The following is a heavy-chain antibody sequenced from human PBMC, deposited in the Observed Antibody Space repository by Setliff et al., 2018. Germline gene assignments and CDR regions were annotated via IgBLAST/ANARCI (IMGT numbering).Heavy chain of an antibody. CDR3: ARDRATVVAPPTSTLFDP. V-gene: IGHV1-18*01. CDR2: ISAHNGYI. J-gene: IGHJ5*02. CDR1: GYTFSNYG. D-gene: IGHD2-2*01. Sequence: ASVKVSCKASGYTFSNYGISWVRQAPGQGLEWMGWISAHNGYIVYARKLQGRVTMTTDTSANTAYVELRSLRSDDTAVYYCARDRATVVAPPTSTLFDPWGQGTLVTVSS.